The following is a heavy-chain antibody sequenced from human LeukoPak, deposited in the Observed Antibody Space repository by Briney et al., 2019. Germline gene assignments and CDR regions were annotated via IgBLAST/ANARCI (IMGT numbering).Heavy chain of an antibody. CDR2: IHYDGTNE. CDR3: VNSGFDP. Sequence: GGSLRLSCATSGFTFRNYWMSWVRQAPGKGLEWVAFIHYDGTNEYYADSVKGRFTISRDNFKNTLSLQMNGLRVEDTALYYCVNSGFDPWGQGTLVTVSS. CDR1: GFTFRNYW. D-gene: IGHD3-10*01. V-gene: IGHV3-30*02. J-gene: IGHJ5*02.